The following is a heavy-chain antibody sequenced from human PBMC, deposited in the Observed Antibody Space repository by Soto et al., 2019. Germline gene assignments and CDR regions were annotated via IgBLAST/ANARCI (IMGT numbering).Heavy chain of an antibody. CDR1: GFTFSSYW. D-gene: IGHD3-22*01. V-gene: IGHV3-7*01. Sequence: HPGGSLRLSCAASGFTFSSYWMSWVRQAPGKGLEWVANIKQDGSEKYYVDSVKGRFTISRDNAKNSLYLQMNSLRAEDTAVYYCARDRLYYYDSSGYVYDYWGQGTLVTVSS. CDR2: IKQDGSEK. J-gene: IGHJ4*02. CDR3: ARDRLYYYDSSGYVYDY.